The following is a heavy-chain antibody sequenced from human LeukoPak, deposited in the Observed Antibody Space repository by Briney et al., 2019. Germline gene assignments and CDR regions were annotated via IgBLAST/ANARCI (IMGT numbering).Heavy chain of an antibody. D-gene: IGHD3-22*01. CDR2: INPNSGGT. J-gene: IGHJ3*02. CDR1: GYTFTGYY. CDR3: ARDFYEGGDRGGYYLAAFDI. V-gene: IGHV1-2*02. Sequence: ASVKVSCKASGYTFTGYYMHWVRQAPGQGLEWMGWINPNSGGTNYAQKFQGRVTMTRDTSISTAYMELSRLRSDDTAVYYCARDFYEGGDRGGYYLAAFDIWGQGTMVTVSS.